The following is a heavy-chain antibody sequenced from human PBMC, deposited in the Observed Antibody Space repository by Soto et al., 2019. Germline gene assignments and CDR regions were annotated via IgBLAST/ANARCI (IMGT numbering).Heavy chain of an antibody. CDR2: IYWDDDQ. D-gene: IGHD3-10*01. J-gene: IGHJ4*02. Sequence: QITLKESGPTLVKPTQTLTLTCTFSGFSLSINGVAVGWIRQPPGQALEWLALIYWDDDQRYNPSLKNRLTLTKDTSRNQVVLTMTNMDPVDTATYYCAHKRDVSRGFKYWGQGTLVTVSS. CDR3: AHKRDVSRGFKY. CDR1: GFSLSINGVA. V-gene: IGHV2-5*02.